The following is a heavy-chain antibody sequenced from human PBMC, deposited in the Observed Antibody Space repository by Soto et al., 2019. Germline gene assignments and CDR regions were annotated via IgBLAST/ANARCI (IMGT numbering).Heavy chain of an antibody. V-gene: IGHV3-48*03. Sequence: HPGGSLRLSCAASGFTFSNYEMNWVRQAPGKGLEWVSYIGNRGRTISYADSVKGRFTISRDNAKNSLYLQMNSLRAEDTAVYYCARDPAIYSGKFDYGLDVWGQGTTVTVSS. CDR3: ARDPAIYSGKFDYGLDV. CDR1: GFTFSNYE. J-gene: IGHJ6*02. D-gene: IGHD4-4*01. CDR2: IGNRGRTI.